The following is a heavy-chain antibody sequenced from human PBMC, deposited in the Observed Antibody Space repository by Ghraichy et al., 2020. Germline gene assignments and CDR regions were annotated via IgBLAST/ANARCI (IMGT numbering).Heavy chain of an antibody. CDR2: IYYSGST. J-gene: IGHJ5*02. CDR1: GGSISSGGYY. CDR3: AGRNVDTAMFGNWFDP. Sequence: SQTLSLTCTVSGGSISSGGYYWSWIRQHPGKGLEWIGYIYYSGSTYYNPSLKSRVTISVDTSKNQFSLKLSSVTAADTAVYYCAGRNVDTAMFGNWFDPWGQGTLVTVSS. D-gene: IGHD5-18*01. V-gene: IGHV4-31*03.